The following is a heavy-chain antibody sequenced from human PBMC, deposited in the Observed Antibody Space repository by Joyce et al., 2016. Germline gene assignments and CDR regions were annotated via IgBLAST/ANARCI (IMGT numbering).Heavy chain of an antibody. Sequence: EVQLVEFGGGLVQPGGSLKLSCAVSGFTLSGSSVHGVRQASGKGLEWVGRIRSKASGDATAYAASVKGRFSISRDDSKNTAYLQMNSLKTEETAVYYCSNYDIWSGYSPSRDVWGQGRTVTVSS. J-gene: IGHJ6*02. CDR3: SNYDIWSGYSPSRDV. CDR2: IRSKASGDAT. CDR1: GFTLSGSS. D-gene: IGHD3-3*01. V-gene: IGHV3-73*02.